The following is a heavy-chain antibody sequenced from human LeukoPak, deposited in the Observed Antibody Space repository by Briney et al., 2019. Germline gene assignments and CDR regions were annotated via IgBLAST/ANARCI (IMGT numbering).Heavy chain of an antibody. CDR2: VYYSGIT. CDR1: GGSTSSPRYY. D-gene: IGHD2-2*01. V-gene: IGHV4-39*07. Sequence: NPSETLSLTCTVPGGSTSSPRYYWGWIRQPPGKGLEWIGSVYYSGITYYNPSLNSRVTISVDTSKDQFSLKLNSVTAADTAVYYCARVLRVAAMPHYFDYWGQGTLVTVSS. CDR3: ARVLRVAAMPHYFDY. J-gene: IGHJ4*02.